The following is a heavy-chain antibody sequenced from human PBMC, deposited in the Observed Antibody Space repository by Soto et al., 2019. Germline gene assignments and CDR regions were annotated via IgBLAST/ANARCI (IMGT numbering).Heavy chain of an antibody. Sequence: GGSLRLSCAASGFTFSSHSMNWVRQAPGKGLEWVSYISSSSSTIYYADSVKGRFTISRDNAKNSLYLQMNSLRDEDTAVYYCARVPIRITIFGVVDGGMDVWGQGTTVTVSS. CDR2: ISSSSSTI. V-gene: IGHV3-48*02. CDR3: ARVPIRITIFGVVDGGMDV. J-gene: IGHJ6*02. D-gene: IGHD3-3*01. CDR1: GFTFSSHS.